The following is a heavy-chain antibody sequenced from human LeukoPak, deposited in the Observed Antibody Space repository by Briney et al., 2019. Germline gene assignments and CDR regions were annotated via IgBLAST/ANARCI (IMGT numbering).Heavy chain of an antibody. D-gene: IGHD6-13*01. J-gene: IGHJ4*02. CDR3: TTGSATGTGSGY. V-gene: IGHV3-49*04. CDR2: IRSKPYGGTT. Sequence: GGSLRLSCTASGFIFGDYVMSWVRQAPGKGLEWVGFIRSKPYGGTTEYAASVKGRFIISRDDSKTIAYLQMNSLKSEDTAVYYCTTGSATGTGSGYWGQGTLVTVSS. CDR1: GFIFGDYV.